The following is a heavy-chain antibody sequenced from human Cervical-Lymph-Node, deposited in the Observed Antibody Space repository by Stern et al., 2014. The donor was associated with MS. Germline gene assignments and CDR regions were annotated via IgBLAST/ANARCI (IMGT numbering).Heavy chain of an antibody. V-gene: IGHV4-30-4*01. J-gene: IGHJ5*02. CDR2: IYYSGST. Sequence: QLQLQESGPGLVKPSQTLSITCTVSGGPISSGDYYWSWIRQPPGHGLEWIGYIYYSGSTYYTPSLKSRVTISVDTSKNQFSLKLSSVTAADTAVYYCASANCSSTSCPNWFDPWGQGTLVTVSS. D-gene: IGHD2-2*01. CDR3: ASANCSSTSCPNWFDP. CDR1: GGPISSGDYY.